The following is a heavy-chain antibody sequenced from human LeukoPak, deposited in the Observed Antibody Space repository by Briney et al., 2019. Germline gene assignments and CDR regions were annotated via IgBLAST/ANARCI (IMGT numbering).Heavy chain of an antibody. Sequence: GESLKISCKGSGYSFTSYWIGWVRQMPGKGLEWRGNISPGDSDTRYIPSFQGQSTISADKSITTAYLQWSCLKASDTATYYCAKMGPGALTADAFDIWGQGTTVTVSS. J-gene: IGHJ3*02. V-gene: IGHV5-51*01. CDR1: GYSFTSYW. CDR3: AKMGPGALTADAFDI. D-gene: IGHD1-14*01. CDR2: ISPGDSDT.